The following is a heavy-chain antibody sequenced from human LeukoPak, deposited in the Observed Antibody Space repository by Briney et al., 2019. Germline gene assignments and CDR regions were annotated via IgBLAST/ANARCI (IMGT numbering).Heavy chain of an antibody. V-gene: IGHV4-59*08. D-gene: IGHD6-13*01. CDR2: INYSGST. Sequence: SETLSLTCTVSGGSISSYYWSWIRQPPGKGLEWIGYINYSGSTNYNPSLKSRVTISVDTSKNQFSLKLSSVTAADTAVYYCARHAFRYSSSWYGYWGQGTLVTVSS. CDR3: ARHAFRYSSSWYGY. J-gene: IGHJ4*02. CDR1: GGSISSYY.